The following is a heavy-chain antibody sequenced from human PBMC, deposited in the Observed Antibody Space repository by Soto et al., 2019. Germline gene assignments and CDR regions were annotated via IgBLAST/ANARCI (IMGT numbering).Heavy chain of an antibody. V-gene: IGHV1-69*01. D-gene: IGHD5-12*01. CDR2: IIPTFGLP. CDR3: VGRDGYTT. Sequence: VQLVQSGSEVITPGSSVTVSCKASGTTFSSYDINWVRQAPGQGLEWMGGIIPTFGLPNYSQKFQDRLTITADESTTTAYMDLSSLTSEDTAIYFCVGRDGYTTWGQGTLVTVSA. J-gene: IGHJ5*02. CDR1: GTTFSSYD.